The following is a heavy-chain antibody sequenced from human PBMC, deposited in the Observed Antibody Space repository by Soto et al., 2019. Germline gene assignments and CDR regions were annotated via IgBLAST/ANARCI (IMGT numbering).Heavy chain of an antibody. CDR2: ISTYKGNT. J-gene: IGHJ4*02. D-gene: IGHD2-15*01. Sequence: QVQLVQSGAEVKKPGASVKVSCQASGYTFTSYTINWVRQAPGQGLEWMGWISTYKGNTNYAQKLQGKFTMTTDTSTSTAYMELTSLRSDDTAIYYCARGSSAYSLDSWGLGNLVTVSS. CDR3: ARGSSAYSLDS. V-gene: IGHV1-18*01. CDR1: GYTFTSYT.